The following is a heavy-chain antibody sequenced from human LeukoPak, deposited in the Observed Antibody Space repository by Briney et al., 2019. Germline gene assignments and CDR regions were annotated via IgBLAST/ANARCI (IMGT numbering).Heavy chain of an antibody. CDR2: ITGSGGST. D-gene: IGHD1-26*01. Sequence: GGSLRLSCAASGFTFSSYAMSWVRQAPGKGLEWVSAITGSGGSTYYADSVKGRFTISRDNSKNTLYLQINSLTVDDAALYYCARGGVYIGSFFDYWGQGTLVTVSS. J-gene: IGHJ4*02. CDR3: ARGGVYIGSFFDY. V-gene: IGHV3-23*01. CDR1: GFTFSSYA.